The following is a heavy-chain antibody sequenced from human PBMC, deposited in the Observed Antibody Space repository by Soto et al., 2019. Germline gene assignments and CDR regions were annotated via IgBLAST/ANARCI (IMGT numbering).Heavy chain of an antibody. Sequence: EVQLLESGGGLVQPGGSLRLSCAASGFTFSSYAMSWVRQAPGKGLEWVSAISGSGGSTYYADSVKGRFTISRDNSKNTLYRQMNSLRAEDTAVYYCAKQLYGSGSYSSTFDYWGQGTLVTVSS. CDR2: ISGSGGST. J-gene: IGHJ4*02. CDR3: AKQLYGSGSYSSTFDY. V-gene: IGHV3-23*01. D-gene: IGHD3-10*01. CDR1: GFTFSSYA.